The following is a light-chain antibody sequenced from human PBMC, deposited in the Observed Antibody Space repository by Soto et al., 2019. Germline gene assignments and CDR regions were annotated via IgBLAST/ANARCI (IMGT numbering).Light chain of an antibody. CDR3: SSYTSSGTRV. CDR1: SSDVGGYNY. CDR2: DFN. J-gene: IGLJ1*01. Sequence: QSVLTQPASVSGSPGLSITISCTGTSSDVGGYNYVSWYQQHPGKAPKLMIYDFNSRPSGVSNRFSGSKSGNTASLTISGLQAEDEADYYCSSYTSSGTRVFGAGTKLTVL. V-gene: IGLV2-14*03.